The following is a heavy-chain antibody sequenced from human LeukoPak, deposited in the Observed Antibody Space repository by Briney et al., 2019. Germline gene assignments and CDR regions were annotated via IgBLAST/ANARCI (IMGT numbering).Heavy chain of an antibody. V-gene: IGHV1-18*01. CDR3: ARDGIAAAGTYRHAKNYYYYGMDV. J-gene: IGHJ6*02. CDR2: ISAYNGNT. D-gene: IGHD6-13*01. Sequence: GASVKVSCKASGYTFTSYGISWVRQAPGQGLEWMGWISAYNGNTNYAQKLQGRVTMTTDTSTSTAYMELRSLRSDDTAVYYCARDGIAAAGTYRHAKNYYYYGMDVWGQGTTVTVSS. CDR1: GYTFTSYG.